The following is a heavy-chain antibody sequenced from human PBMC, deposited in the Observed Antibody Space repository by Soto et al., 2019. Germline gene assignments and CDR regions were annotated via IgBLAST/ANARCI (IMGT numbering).Heavy chain of an antibody. CDR1: GGTFSSYA. V-gene: IGHV1-69*13. J-gene: IGHJ5*02. Sequence: SVNVSCKASGGTFSSYASSWVGQAPGQGVEWMGAIIPIFGTTNYDPKFQGRVTITAEEYTSTAYMELSSLRSEDTAVYYCARDQGVVVAANNWFDPWGQGTLVTVSS. D-gene: IGHD2-15*01. CDR2: IIPIFGTT. CDR3: ARDQGVVVAANNWFDP.